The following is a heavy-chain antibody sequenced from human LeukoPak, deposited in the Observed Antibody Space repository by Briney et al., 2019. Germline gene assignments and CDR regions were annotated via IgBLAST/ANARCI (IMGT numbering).Heavy chain of an antibody. V-gene: IGHV3-23*01. CDR3: AKRGVVIRVILVGFHKEAYYFDS. D-gene: IGHD3-22*01. CDR1: GITLSNYG. J-gene: IGHJ4*02. CDR2: ISDSGGRT. Sequence: QPGGSLRLSCAVSGITLSNYGMSWVHQAPGKGLEWVAGISDSGGRTNYADSVKGRFAISRDNPRNTLYLQMNSLRAEDTAVYFCAKRGVVIRVILVGFHKEAYYFDSWGQGALVTVSS.